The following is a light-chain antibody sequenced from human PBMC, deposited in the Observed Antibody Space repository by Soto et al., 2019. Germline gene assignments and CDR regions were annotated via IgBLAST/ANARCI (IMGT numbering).Light chain of an antibody. CDR1: QSLVYSDGNTY. CDR3: MQGTHWRG. Sequence: DVVMTQSPLSLPVTLGQPASISCRSSQSLVYSDGNTYLNWFQQRPGQSPRRLIYKVSNRDSGVPDRFSGSGSVTDFTLKISRMEAEDVGVYYCMQGTHWRGLGGGTKVEIK. J-gene: IGKJ4*01. CDR2: KVS. V-gene: IGKV2-30*01.